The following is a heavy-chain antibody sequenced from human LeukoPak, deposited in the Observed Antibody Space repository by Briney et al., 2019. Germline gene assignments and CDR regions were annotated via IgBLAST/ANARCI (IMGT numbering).Heavy chain of an antibody. D-gene: IGHD1-26*01. CDR3: ATATYSGSYQYFDY. CDR1: GYTLTELS. Sequence: GASVKVSCKVSGYTLTELSMHWVRQAPGKGLEWMGGFDPEGGETIYAQKFQGRVTMTEDTSTDTAYMELSSLRSEDTAVYYCATATYSGSYQYFDYWGQGTLVTVSS. CDR2: FDPEGGET. J-gene: IGHJ4*02. V-gene: IGHV1-24*01.